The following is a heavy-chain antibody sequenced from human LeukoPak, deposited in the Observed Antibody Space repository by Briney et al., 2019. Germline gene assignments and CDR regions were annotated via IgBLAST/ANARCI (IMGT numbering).Heavy chain of an antibody. V-gene: IGHV3-21*01. D-gene: IGHD3-10*01. CDR2: TSSSSSYI. CDR1: GFTFSSYS. J-gene: IGHJ5*02. CDR3: ARVGTMVRGVIGWFDP. Sequence: PGGSLRLSCAASGFTFSSYSMNWVRQAPGKGLEWVSSTSSSSSYIYYADSVKGRFTISRDNAKNSLYLQMNSLRAEDTAVYYCARVGTMVRGVIGWFDPWGQGTLVTVSS.